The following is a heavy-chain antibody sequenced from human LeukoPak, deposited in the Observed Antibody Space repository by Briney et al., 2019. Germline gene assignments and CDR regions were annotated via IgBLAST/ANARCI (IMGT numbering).Heavy chain of an antibody. J-gene: IGHJ6*03. Sequence: GASVKVSCKASGYTFTSYTIHWVRQAPGQRLEWMGWINAGNGNRKYSQEFQDRVTITRDTSASTAYMELSSLRSEDMAVYYCARARYGTRIWPKSRYDYYHYMDVWGKGTTVTVSS. D-gene: IGHD1-14*01. CDR1: GYTFTSYT. V-gene: IGHV1-3*03. CDR2: INAGNGNR. CDR3: ARARYGTRIWPKSRYDYYHYMDV.